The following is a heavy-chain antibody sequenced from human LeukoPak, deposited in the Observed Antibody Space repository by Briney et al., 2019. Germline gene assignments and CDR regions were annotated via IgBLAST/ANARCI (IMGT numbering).Heavy chain of an antibody. CDR2: IYSGGST. D-gene: IGHD6-13*01. V-gene: IGHV3-66*01. Sequence: PGGSLRLSCAASGFTVSRNYMSWVRQAPGKGLEWVSVIYSGGSTYYADSVKGRFTISRDNSKNTLYLQMNSLRAEDTAVYYCAKDRSSSSWFDGYDIWGQGTMVTVSS. CDR3: AKDRSSSSWFDGYDI. CDR1: GFTVSRNY. J-gene: IGHJ3*02.